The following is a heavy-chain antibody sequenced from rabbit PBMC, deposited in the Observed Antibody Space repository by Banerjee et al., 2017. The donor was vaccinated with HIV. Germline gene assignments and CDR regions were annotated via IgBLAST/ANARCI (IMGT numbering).Heavy chain of an antibody. J-gene: IGHJ4*01. Sequence: QEQLEESGGDLVKPEGSLTLTCTASGFSFSRSYWICWVRQAPGKGLEWSACIYAGSGSTYYANWAKGRFTISKTSSTTVTLQMTSLTAADTATYFCVRVAASSSGYYMYYFNLWGPGTLVTVS. V-gene: IGHV1S45*01. CDR1: GFSFSRSYW. CDR3: VRVAASSSGYYMYYFNL. D-gene: IGHD1-1*01. CDR2: IYAGSGST.